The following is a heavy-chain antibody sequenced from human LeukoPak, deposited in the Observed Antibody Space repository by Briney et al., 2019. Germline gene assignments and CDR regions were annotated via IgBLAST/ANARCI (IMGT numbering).Heavy chain of an antibody. CDR2: IYYSGST. V-gene: IGHV4-61*01. CDR1: GGSVSSGSYY. J-gene: IGHJ3*02. Sequence: PSETLSLTRTVSGGSVSSGSYYWSWIRQPPGKGLEWIGYIYYSGSTNYNPSLKSRVTISVDTSKNQFSLKLSSVTAADTAVYYCARGPGPSGYCGGDCYSLYAFDIWGQGTMVTVSS. D-gene: IGHD2-21*01. CDR3: ARGPGPSGYCGGDCYSLYAFDI.